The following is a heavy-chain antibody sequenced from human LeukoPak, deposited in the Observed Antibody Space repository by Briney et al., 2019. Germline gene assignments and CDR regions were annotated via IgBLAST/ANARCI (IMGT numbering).Heavy chain of an antibody. V-gene: IGHV1-69*04. CDR3: ARDRDSGSGHY. Sequence: ASVKVSCKASGGTFSSYAISWVRQAAGQGLEWMGRIIPILGIANYAQKFQGRVTITADKSTSTAYMELSSLRSEDTAVYYCARDRDSGSGHYWGQGTLVTVSS. CDR1: GGTFSSYA. CDR2: IIPILGIA. J-gene: IGHJ4*02. D-gene: IGHD1-26*01.